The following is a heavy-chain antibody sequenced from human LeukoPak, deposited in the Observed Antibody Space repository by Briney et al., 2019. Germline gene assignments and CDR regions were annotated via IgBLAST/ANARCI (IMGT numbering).Heavy chain of an antibody. CDR2: ISGSGVTT. CDR3: AKCASLGSFDY. J-gene: IGHJ4*02. CDR1: GFTFNSYA. Sequence: GASLRLSCAASGFTFNSYAMRWVRQAPGKWLEWVSAISGSGVTTYYADSVKGRFTISRDNSKNTLYLQMNSLRAEDTAVYYCAKCASLGSFDYWGQGTLVTVSS. V-gene: IGHV3-23*01. D-gene: IGHD2-15*01.